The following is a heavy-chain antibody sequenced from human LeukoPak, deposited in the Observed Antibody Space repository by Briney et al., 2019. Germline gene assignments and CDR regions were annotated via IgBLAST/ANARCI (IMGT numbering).Heavy chain of an antibody. V-gene: IGHV3-21*01. Sequence: PGGSLRLSCAASGFTFSSYSMNWVRQAPGKGLKWVSSISSSSSYIYYADSVKGRFTIPRDNAKNSLDLQMNALRAEDTAVYYCARGPDIVVVVAATAEYFQHWGQGTLVTVSS. J-gene: IGHJ1*01. D-gene: IGHD2-15*01. CDR2: ISSSSSYI. CDR3: ARGPDIVVVVAATAEYFQH. CDR1: GFTFSSYS.